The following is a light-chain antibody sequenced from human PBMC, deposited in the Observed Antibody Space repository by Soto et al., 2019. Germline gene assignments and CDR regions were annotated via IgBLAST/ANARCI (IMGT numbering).Light chain of an antibody. CDR1: SFNIGSNY. Sequence: QSVLTQPPSASGTPGQRVTISCSGSSFNIGSNYVYWYRQLPGTAPKLLLYRNNQRPSGVPDRFSGSKSGTSASLAISGLRSEDEADYYCAAWDDSLSGLVFGGGTKVTVL. J-gene: IGLJ2*01. V-gene: IGLV1-47*01. CDR2: RNN. CDR3: AAWDDSLSGLV.